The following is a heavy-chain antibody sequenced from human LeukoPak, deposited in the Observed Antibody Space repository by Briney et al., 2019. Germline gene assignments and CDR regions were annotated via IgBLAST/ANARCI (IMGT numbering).Heavy chain of an antibody. J-gene: IGHJ4*02. Sequence: PGGSLGLSCAASGFTFSSYAMSWVRQAPGKGLEWVSAISGSGGSTYYADSVKGRFTISRDNSKNTLYLQMNSLRAEDTAVYYCAKDGRIAARPEGIYFDYWGQGTLVTVSS. CDR2: ISGSGGST. V-gene: IGHV3-23*01. CDR1: GFTFSSYA. D-gene: IGHD6-6*01. CDR3: AKDGRIAARPEGIYFDY.